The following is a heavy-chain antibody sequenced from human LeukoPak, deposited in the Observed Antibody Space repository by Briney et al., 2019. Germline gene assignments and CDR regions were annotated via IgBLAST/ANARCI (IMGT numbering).Heavy chain of an antibody. CDR2: ISSSSSSYT. CDR3: ARGNMLTGYMY. CDR1: GFTFSDYY. Sequence: GGSLPLSCPASGFTFSDYYMSWIRQAPGKGLEWVSYISSSSSSYTNYADSVKGRFTISRDNAKNSLYLQMNSLGAGDTAVYYCARGNMLTGYMYWGQGTLVTVSS. V-gene: IGHV3-11*06. D-gene: IGHD3-9*01. J-gene: IGHJ4*02.